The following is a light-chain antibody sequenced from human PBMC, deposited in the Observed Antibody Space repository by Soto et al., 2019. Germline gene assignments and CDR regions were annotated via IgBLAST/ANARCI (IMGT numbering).Light chain of an antibody. CDR2: ATS. CDR1: QSISTNS. J-gene: IGKJ2*01. Sequence: EIMLTQSPGTLSLSPGERATLSCRASQSISTNSLAWYQHKPGQAPRLLIYATSTRATGIPDRFSGSGSGTDFTLTISRLEPEDFAVYYCQRNSFGQVTRLEFK. CDR3: QRNS. V-gene: IGKV3-20*01.